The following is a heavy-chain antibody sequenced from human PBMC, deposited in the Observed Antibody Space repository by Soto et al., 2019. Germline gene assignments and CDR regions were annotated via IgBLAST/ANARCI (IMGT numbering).Heavy chain of an antibody. D-gene: IGHD3-10*01. CDR3: ARVGYYYGSGSSDY. V-gene: IGHV3-30-3*01. J-gene: IGHJ4*02. CDR2: ISYDGSNK. CDR1: GFTFSSYA. Sequence: PGGSLRPSCAASGFTFSSYAMHWVRQAPGKGLEWVAVISYDGSNKYYADSVKGRFTISRDNSKNTLYLQMNSLRAEDTAVYYCARVGYYYGSGSSDYWGQGTLVTVSS.